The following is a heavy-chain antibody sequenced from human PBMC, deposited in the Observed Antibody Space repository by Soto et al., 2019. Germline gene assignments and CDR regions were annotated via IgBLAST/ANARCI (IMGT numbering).Heavy chain of an antibody. CDR3: ARHITMIVVGSMDV. D-gene: IGHD3-22*01. V-gene: IGHV1-69*01. J-gene: IGHJ6*02. CDR2: IIPIFGTA. CDR1: GYTFTSYY. Sequence: QVQLVQSGAEVKKPGASVKVSCKASGYTFTSYYMHWVRQAPGQGLEWMGGIIPIFGTANYAQKFQGRVTITADESTSTAYMELSSLRSEDTAVYYCARHITMIVVGSMDVWGQGTTVTVSS.